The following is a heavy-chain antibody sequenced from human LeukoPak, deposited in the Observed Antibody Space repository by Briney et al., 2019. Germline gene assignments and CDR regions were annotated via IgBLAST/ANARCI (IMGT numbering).Heavy chain of an antibody. CDR1: GGSISSSSYY. CDR3: ARDNRSGYFDWSDFIDY. CDR2: IYYSGST. V-gene: IGHV4-39*07. J-gene: IGHJ4*02. D-gene: IGHD3-9*01. Sequence: SETLSLTCTVSGGSISSSSYYWGWIRQPPGKGLEWIGSIYYSGSTYYNPSLKSRVTISVDTSKNQFSPKLSSVTAADTAVYYCARDNRSGYFDWSDFIDYWGQGTLVTVSS.